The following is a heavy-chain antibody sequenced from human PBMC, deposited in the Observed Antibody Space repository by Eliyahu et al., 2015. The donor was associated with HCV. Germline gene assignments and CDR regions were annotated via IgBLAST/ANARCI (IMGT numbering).Heavy chain of an antibody. J-gene: IGHJ4*02. V-gene: IGHV3-73*02. CDR3: TRWDNSGSGNFDY. CDR2: ILTKPNNYAT. CDR1: GFTXXGSN. D-gene: IGHD3-10*01. Sequence: EVQLVESGGGLVQPGGSLXLSCAASGFTXXGSNVHWVRQASGKGLEWVGRILTKPNNYATAYPASVKGRFTISRDDSKNTAYLQMSSLQTEDTAVYYCTRWDNSGSGNFDYWGQGTLVTVSS.